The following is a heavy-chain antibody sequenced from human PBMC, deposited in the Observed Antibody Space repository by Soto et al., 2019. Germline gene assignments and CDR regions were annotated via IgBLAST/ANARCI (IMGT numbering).Heavy chain of an antibody. CDR2: INHSGST. Sequence: QVQLQQWGAGLLKPSETLSLTCAVYGGSFSGYYWSWIRQPPGKGLEWIGEINHSGSTNYNPSLMLRVTISVDTSKNQFSLKLSSVTAADTAVYYCATRTGYIDYWGQGTLVTVSS. CDR3: ATRTGYIDY. D-gene: IGHD1-1*01. J-gene: IGHJ4*02. CDR1: GGSFSGYY. V-gene: IGHV4-34*01.